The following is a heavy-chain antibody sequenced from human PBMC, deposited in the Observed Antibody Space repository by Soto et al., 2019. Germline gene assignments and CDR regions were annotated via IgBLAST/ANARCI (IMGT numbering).Heavy chain of an antibody. Sequence: QMRLQESGSGLVKPSQTLSLTCAVSGGSISSGGYAWNWIRQPPGKGLEWIGYIYHSGYTSYNPSLKNRVTISVDKSKNQFSLTLSFVTAAYTAVYYCARDSLTGNYFAPWGQGTLVTVSS. J-gene: IGHJ5*02. CDR1: GGSISSGGYA. V-gene: IGHV4-30-2*01. D-gene: IGHD1-7*01. CDR3: ARDSLTGNYFAP. CDR2: IYHSGYT.